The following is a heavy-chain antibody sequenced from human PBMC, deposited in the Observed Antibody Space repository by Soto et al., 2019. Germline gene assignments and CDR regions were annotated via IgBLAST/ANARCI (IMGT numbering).Heavy chain of an antibody. CDR2: ISGSGGST. V-gene: IGHV3-23*01. D-gene: IGHD3-9*01. CDR3: AKDPPIYYDILTGYYTNWFDP. J-gene: IGHJ5*02. Sequence: GGSLRLSCAASGFTFSSYAMSWVSQAPGKGLEWVSAISGSGGSTYYADSVKGRFTISRHNSKNTLYLQMNSLRAEDTAVYYCAKDPPIYYDILTGYYTNWFDPWGQGTLVTVSS. CDR1: GFTFSSYA.